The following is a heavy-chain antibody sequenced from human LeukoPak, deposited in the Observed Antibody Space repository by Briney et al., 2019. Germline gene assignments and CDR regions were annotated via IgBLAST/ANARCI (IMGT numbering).Heavy chain of an antibody. D-gene: IGHD5-24*01. CDR1: GFTFTDYY. CDR3: AIGDGYSHPFDY. J-gene: IGHJ4*02. V-gene: IGHV3-11*01. Sequence: GGSLRLSCAASGFTFTDYYMSWIRQAPGKGLEWFSYISNNGVTLYYADSVKGRFTISRDNAKNSMYLQMNSLRAEDTAVYYCAIGDGYSHPFDYWGQGSLVTVSS. CDR2: ISNNGVTL.